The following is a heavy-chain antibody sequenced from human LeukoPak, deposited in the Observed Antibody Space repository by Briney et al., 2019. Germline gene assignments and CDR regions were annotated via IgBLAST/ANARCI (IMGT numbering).Heavy chain of an antibody. V-gene: IGHV4-59*01. CDR1: GDSIDDSY. D-gene: IGHD4-11*01. CDR3: ATMTTVTMYSYYFDS. Sequence: TSETLSLTCTISGDSIDDSYWSWIRQSPGEGLEWIGYISYSGSTNYNPSLKSRVTISLDTSKNQFSLSLRSVTAADTAVYSCATMTTVTMYSYYFDSWGQGTLVTVS. CDR2: ISYSGST. J-gene: IGHJ4*02.